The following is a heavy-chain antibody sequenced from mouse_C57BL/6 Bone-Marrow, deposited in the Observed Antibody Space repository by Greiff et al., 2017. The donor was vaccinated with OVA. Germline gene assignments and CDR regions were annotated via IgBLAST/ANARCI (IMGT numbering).Heavy chain of an antibody. J-gene: IGHJ1*03. V-gene: IGHV1-42*01. Sequence: VQLQQSGPELVKPGASVKISCKASGYSFTGYYMNWVKQSPEKSLEWIGEINPSTGGTTYNQKFKAKATLTVDKSSSTAYMQLKSRTSGDSAVYYCARGGVGYWYFDVWGTGTTVTVSS. D-gene: IGHD3-3*01. CDR3: ARGGVGYWYFDV. CDR1: GYSFTGYY. CDR2: INPSTGGT.